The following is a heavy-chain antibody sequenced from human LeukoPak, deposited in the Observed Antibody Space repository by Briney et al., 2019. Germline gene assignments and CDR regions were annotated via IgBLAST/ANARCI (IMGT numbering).Heavy chain of an antibody. D-gene: IGHD6-19*01. V-gene: IGHV4-59*01. J-gene: IGHJ4*02. CDR3: ARISGWSNRAPFDY. Sequence: SETLSLTCTVSGGSISSYYWSWIRQPPGKGLEWIGYIYYSGSTNYNPSLKSRVTISVDTSKSQFSLKLSSVTAADTAVYYCARISGWSNRAPFDYWGQGTLVTVSS. CDR2: IYYSGST. CDR1: GGSISSYY.